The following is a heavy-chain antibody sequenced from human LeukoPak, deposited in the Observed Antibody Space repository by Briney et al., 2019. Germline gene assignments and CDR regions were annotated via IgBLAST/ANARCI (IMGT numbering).Heavy chain of an antibody. CDR2: ISSSSSYI. CDR3: ARDQADTAMVPPYFDY. Sequence: GGSLRLSCAASGFTFSSYGMNWVRQAPGKGLEWVSSISSSSSYIYYADSVKDRFTISRDNAKNSLYLQMNSLRAEDTAVYYCARDQADTAMVPPYFDYWGQGTLVTVSS. CDR1: GFTFSSYG. J-gene: IGHJ4*02. D-gene: IGHD5-18*01. V-gene: IGHV3-21*01.